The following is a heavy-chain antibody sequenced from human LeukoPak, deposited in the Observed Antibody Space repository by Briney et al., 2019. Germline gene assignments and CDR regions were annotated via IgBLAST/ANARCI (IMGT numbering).Heavy chain of an antibody. D-gene: IGHD3-16*01. Sequence: GGSLRLSRAASGFTVRNNYVSWVRQAPGKGLEWVSFIYSGGSTHYADSVKGRFTISRDNSKNTVYLQMNSLRAEDTAVYYCARDYDYIWGSYFGYWSQGTLVTVSS. CDR2: IYSGGST. CDR3: ARDYDYIWGSYFGY. V-gene: IGHV3-53*01. J-gene: IGHJ4*02. CDR1: GFTVRNNY.